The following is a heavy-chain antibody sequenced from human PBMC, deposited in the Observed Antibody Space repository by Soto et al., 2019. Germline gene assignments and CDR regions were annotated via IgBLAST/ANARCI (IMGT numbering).Heavy chain of an antibody. J-gene: IGHJ4*02. CDR3: ARGHNWKYFPFDY. CDR1: GGTFSSYP. V-gene: IGHV1-69*13. CDR2: VIPIFGTA. D-gene: IGHD1-7*01. Sequence: EASVKVSCKASGGTFSSYPISWVRQAPGQGLEWMGGVIPIFGTANYAQKFQGRVTITADESTSTAYMELSSLRSEDTAVYYCARGHNWKYFPFDYWGQGTLVTVSS.